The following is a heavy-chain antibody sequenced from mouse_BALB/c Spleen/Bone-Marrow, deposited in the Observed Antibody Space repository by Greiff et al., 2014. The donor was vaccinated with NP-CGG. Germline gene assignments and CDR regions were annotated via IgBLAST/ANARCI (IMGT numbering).Heavy chain of an antibody. J-gene: IGHJ4*01. CDR1: GFTFSDFY. CDR2: ISNGGTYT. V-gene: IGHV5-4*02. CDR3: ARSGERYGAMDY. D-gene: IGHD1-1*02. Sequence: VQLKESGGGLVKPGGSLKLSCAASGFTFSDFYMFWFRQTPEKRLEWVATISNGGTYTYYPDSVKGRFTISRDNAKNNLYLQMSSLKFEDTAMYYCARSGERYGAMDYWGQGTSVTVTS.